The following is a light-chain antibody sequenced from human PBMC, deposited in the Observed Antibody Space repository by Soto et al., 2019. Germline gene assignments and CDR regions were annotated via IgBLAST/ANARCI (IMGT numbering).Light chain of an antibody. Sequence: QRPQCPSSLSASVGYRVTMTCRASQGIGNDLGWYQQKPGRAPKLLIYAASSLQSGVPSRFSGSGSGTDFTLTISSLQPEDFATYYCLQDYNYPLTFGGGTKVDIK. CDR2: AAS. J-gene: IGKJ4*01. CDR3: LQDYNYPLT. CDR1: QGIGND. V-gene: IGKV1-6*02.